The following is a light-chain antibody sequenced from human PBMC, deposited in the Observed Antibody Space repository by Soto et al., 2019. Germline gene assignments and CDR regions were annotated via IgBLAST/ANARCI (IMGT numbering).Light chain of an antibody. CDR1: QSISSY. V-gene: IGKV1-39*01. J-gene: IGKJ3*01. Sequence: DIPMTQSASSLSASVGHRVTITCRASQSISSYLNSSQQTPGQAPKLLIYAASSLQSGVPSRFSGSGSGTDFTLTISNLQPEYFATYYCQQSWTFGPGTKVDIK. CDR3: QQSWT. CDR2: AAS.